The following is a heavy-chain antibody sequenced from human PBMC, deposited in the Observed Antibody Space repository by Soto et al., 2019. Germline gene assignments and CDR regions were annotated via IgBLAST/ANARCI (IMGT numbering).Heavy chain of an antibody. J-gene: IGHJ5*02. Sequence: QVQLVESGGGLVKPGGSLRLSCAASGFTFSDYYMSWIRQAPGKGLEWVSYISSSSSYTNYADSVKGRFTISRDNAKNSLYLQMKSLRAEDTAVYYCARDEAAGGTPDSGWFDPWGQGTLVTVSS. D-gene: IGHD2-15*01. CDR3: ARDEAAGGTPDSGWFDP. CDR1: GFTFSDYY. CDR2: ISSSSSYT. V-gene: IGHV3-11*05.